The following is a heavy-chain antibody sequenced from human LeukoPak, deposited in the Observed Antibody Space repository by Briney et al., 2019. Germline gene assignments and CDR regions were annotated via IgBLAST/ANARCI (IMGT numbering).Heavy chain of an antibody. CDR3: AGSTGTTLSGYYYYGMDV. V-gene: IGHV4-30-2*01. CDR1: GGSISSGGYS. CDR2: IYHSGST. D-gene: IGHD1-1*01. Sequence: PSQTLSLTCAVSGGSISSGGYSWSWIRQPPGKGLEWIGYIYHSGSTNYNPSLKSRVTISVDTSKNQFSLKLSSVTAADTAVYYCAGSTGTTLSGYYYYGMDVWGQGTTVTVSS. J-gene: IGHJ6*02.